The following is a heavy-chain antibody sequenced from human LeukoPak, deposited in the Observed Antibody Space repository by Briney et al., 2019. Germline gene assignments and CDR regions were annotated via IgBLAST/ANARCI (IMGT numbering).Heavy chain of an antibody. CDR1: GGSFSGYY. V-gene: IGHV4-34*01. J-gene: IGHJ6*02. D-gene: IGHD3-10*01. CDR2: INHSGST. Sequence: PSETQSLTCAVYGGSFSGYYWSWIRQPPGKGLEWIGEINHSGSTNYNPSLKSRVTISVDTSKNQFSLKLSSVTAADTAVYYCARGGIRVRGVITQRPVVRSYGMDVWGQGTTVTVSS. CDR3: ARGGIRVRGVITQRPVVRSYGMDV.